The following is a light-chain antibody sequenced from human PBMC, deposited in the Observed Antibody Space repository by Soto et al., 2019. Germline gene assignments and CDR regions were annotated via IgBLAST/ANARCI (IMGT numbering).Light chain of an antibody. J-gene: IGKJ1*01. CDR1: QSISSY. CDR2: KAS. Sequence: DIQMTQSPSSLSASVGARVPITCRASQSISSYLNWYQQKPGKAPKLLIYKASSLESGVPSRFSGSGSGTDFTLTISSLQPEDFATYYCQQSYSTPRTFGQGTKVDIK. V-gene: IGKV1-39*01. CDR3: QQSYSTPRT.